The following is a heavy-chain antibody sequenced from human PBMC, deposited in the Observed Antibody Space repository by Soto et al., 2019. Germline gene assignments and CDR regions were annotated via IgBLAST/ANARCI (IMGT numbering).Heavy chain of an antibody. V-gene: IGHV1-69*12. CDR3: ARDNDRLQVGGNYYYMLDV. J-gene: IGHJ6*02. CDR1: GGTFSSSA. CDR2: IIPLFRTP. D-gene: IGHD4-4*01. Sequence: QVQLVQSGAEMKEPGSSVKVSCKTSGGTFSSSAISWLRQAPGQGLEWMGGIIPLFRTPDYAQKFQGRVTIAADESTSTAYMELSSLRSEDTAVYYCARDNDRLQVGGNYYYMLDVWGQGTTITGSS.